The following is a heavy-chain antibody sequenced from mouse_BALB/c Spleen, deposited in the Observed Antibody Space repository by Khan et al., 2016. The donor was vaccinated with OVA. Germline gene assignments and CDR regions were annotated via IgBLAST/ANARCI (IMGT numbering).Heavy chain of an antibody. CDR2: IDPATGNI. D-gene: IGHD1-2*01. Sequence: EVQLQESGTELVKPGASVKLSCTVSGFNIKDTYIHWVNQRPEQGLEWIGRIDPATGNIKYDPKFQGKATITSDTSSNRGDLHRSSLTSEDTAVYYCARTEIHYCGSYVMDYWGQGTSVTVSS. CDR3: ARTEIHYCGSYVMDY. J-gene: IGHJ4*01. V-gene: IGHV14-3*02. CDR1: GFNIKDTY.